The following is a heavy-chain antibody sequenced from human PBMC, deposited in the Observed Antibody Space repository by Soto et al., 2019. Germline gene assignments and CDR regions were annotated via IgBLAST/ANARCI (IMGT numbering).Heavy chain of an antibody. CDR2: TYYRSKWYN. V-gene: IGHV6-1*01. CDR1: GDSVSSNSAA. J-gene: IGHJ4*02. CDR3: ARGYCTNGVCYTPHFDY. D-gene: IGHD2-8*01. Sequence: SQTLSLTCAISGDSVSSNSAAWNWIRQSPSGGLEWLGRTYYRSKWYNDYAVSVKSRITINPDTSKNQFSLQLNSVTPEDTAVYYCARGYCTNGVCYTPHFDYWGQGTLVNVSS.